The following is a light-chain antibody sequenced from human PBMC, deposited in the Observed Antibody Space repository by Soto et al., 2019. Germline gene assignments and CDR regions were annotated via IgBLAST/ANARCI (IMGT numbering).Light chain of an antibody. CDR3: LQDHNYPRA. J-gene: IGKJ1*01. Sequence: AIQMTQSPSSLSASVGDRVTITCRASQDIRNELGWYQQKPGKAPKVLIYTASNLQSGVPSRFSGSGSGTDFTLTIISLQPEDSATYYCLQDHNYPRAFGQGTKVEVK. V-gene: IGKV1-6*01. CDR1: QDIRNE. CDR2: TAS.